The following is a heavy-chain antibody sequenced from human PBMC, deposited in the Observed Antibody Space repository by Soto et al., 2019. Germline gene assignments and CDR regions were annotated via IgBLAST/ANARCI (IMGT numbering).Heavy chain of an antibody. J-gene: IGHJ4*02. CDR3: ASTTVVAATFDF. V-gene: IGHV3-21*01. CDR2: ITRGRSNI. Sequence: EVQLVESGGGRVKPGVSLTLSCGASGFAFRSYNMNWVRQAPGKGLEWVASITRGRSNIYYADSVKSRFTISRDNAENSLCLQMDRLRCEASAVYYCASTTVVAATFDFWGQGTLVSVSS. CDR1: GFAFRSYN. D-gene: IGHD2-15*01.